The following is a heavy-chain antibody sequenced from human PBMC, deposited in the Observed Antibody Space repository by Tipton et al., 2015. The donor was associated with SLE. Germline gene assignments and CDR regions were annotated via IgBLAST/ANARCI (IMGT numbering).Heavy chain of an antibody. Sequence: SLRLSCASSGFTFSSYVINWVSQAPGKGLEWVSGISGSGGSAYYADSVKGRFTISRDNSKNSLYLQMNSLRVEDTAVYYCVRRADYDFWTGPKWFDPWGQGTLVTVSS. V-gene: IGHV3-23*01. D-gene: IGHD3-3*01. J-gene: IGHJ5*02. CDR2: ISGSGGSA. CDR3: VRRADYDFWTGPKWFDP. CDR1: GFTFSSYV.